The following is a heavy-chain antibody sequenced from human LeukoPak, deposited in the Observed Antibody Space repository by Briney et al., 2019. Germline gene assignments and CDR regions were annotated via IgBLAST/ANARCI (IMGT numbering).Heavy chain of an antibody. D-gene: IGHD6-13*01. CDR2: LSGSGGST. V-gene: IGHV3-23*01. Sequence: GGSLRLSCAASGFTFSNYAMSWVRQAPGKGLEWVSSLSGSGGSTYHADSVKGRFTISRDNSKNTLYLQMNSLRAEDTAVYYCAKVDSGIVATGSPYFDYCGQGTLVTVSS. J-gene: IGHJ4*02. CDR1: GFTFSNYA. CDR3: AKVDSGIVATGSPYFDY.